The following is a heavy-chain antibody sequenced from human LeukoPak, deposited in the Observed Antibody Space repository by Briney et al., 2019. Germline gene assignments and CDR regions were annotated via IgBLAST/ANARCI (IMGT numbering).Heavy chain of an antibody. CDR1: GFTFRTYS. D-gene: IGHD3-22*01. Sequence: GGSLRLSCAASGFTFRTYSMNWVRQAPGKGLEWVSSISSSSSYTYYADSVKGRSTISRDNAKNSLSLQMNSLRAEDTAVYYCSSGYYFDYWGQGTLVTVSS. J-gene: IGHJ4*02. V-gene: IGHV3-21*01. CDR2: ISSSSSYT. CDR3: SSGYYFDY.